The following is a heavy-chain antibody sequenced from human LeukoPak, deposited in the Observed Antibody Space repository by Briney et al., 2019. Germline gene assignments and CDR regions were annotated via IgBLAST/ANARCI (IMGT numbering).Heavy chain of an antibody. CDR3: ARGGDAYYYYGMDV. J-gene: IGHJ6*02. CDR1: GFTVSSNY. CDR2: IYSGGST. D-gene: IGHD4-17*01. Sequence: GGSLRLSCAASGFTVSSNYMSWVRQAPGKGLEWVSVIYSGGSTYYADSVKGRFTISRDNSKNTLYLQMNSLRAEDTAVYYCARGGDAYYYYGMDVWGQGTTVTVSS. V-gene: IGHV3-66*01.